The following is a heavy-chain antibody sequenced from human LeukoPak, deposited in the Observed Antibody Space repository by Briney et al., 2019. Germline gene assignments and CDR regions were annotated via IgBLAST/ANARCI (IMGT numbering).Heavy chain of an antibody. CDR3: ARFSPMDLIRSGYYYPDALDI. V-gene: IGHV4-34*01. Sequence: SETLSLTCAVYGGSFSGYYWSWIRQPPGKWLEWIGEINHSGSTNYNPSLKSRVTISVDTSKNQFSLKLSSVTAADTAVYYCARFSPMDLIRSGYYYPDALDIWGQGTMVTVSS. CDR1: GGSFSGYY. J-gene: IGHJ3*02. CDR2: INHSGST. D-gene: IGHD3-22*01.